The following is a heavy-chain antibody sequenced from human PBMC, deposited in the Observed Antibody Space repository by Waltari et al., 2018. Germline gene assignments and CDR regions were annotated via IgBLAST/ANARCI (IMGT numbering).Heavy chain of an antibody. D-gene: IGHD4-4*01. CDR1: ELTFSSYN. CDR3: ARGLQFTYFDY. Sequence: EVHLVESGGGLVQPGGSLRLSCAASELTFSSYNINWVRQAPGKGLEWVSYISSSSSNIHYADSVKGRFTISRDNAKSSLYLQMNSLRAEDTAVYYCARGLQFTYFDYWGQGTLVTVSS. J-gene: IGHJ4*02. CDR2: ISSSSSNI. V-gene: IGHV3-48*04.